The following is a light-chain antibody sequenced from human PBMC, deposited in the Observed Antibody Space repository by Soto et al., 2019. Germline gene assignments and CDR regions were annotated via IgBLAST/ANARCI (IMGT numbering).Light chain of an antibody. CDR1: QGISSY. Sequence: DLQLTQSPSFLSASVGDRVIITCRASQGISSYLAWYQQKPGKAPKFLIYAASTLQSGVPSRFSGSGSGTEFTLTISSLQPEDFATYYCQQLNSYPRTFGPGTKVDIK. V-gene: IGKV1-9*01. J-gene: IGKJ3*01. CDR2: AAS. CDR3: QQLNSYPRT.